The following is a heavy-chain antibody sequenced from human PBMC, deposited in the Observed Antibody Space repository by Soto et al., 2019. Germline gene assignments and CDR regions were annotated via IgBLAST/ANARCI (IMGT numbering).Heavy chain of an antibody. CDR1: GFSFTNAW. CDR3: AAGYSYGYVSGFFDY. J-gene: IGHJ4*02. D-gene: IGHD5-18*01. Sequence: GGSLRLSCAASGFSFTNAWMIWVRQAPGKGLEWVSYISSSGSTIYYADSVKGRFTISRDNAKNSLYLQMNSLRAEDTAVYYCAAGYSYGYVSGFFDYWGQGTLVTVSS. CDR2: ISSSGSTI. V-gene: IGHV3-48*04.